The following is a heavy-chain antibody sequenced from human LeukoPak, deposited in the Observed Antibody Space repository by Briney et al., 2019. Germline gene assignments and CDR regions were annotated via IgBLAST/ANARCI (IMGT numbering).Heavy chain of an antibody. CDR3: ARPRLYQLPFCMDV. J-gene: IGHJ6*02. Sequence: PGGSLRLSCAASGFTFSSYSMNWVRQAPGKGLEWVSHITASGTAMFYADSVKGRFTISRDNAKNSLYLQMNSLRDEDTAVYYCARPRLYQLPFCMDVWGQGTTVTVSS. CDR1: GFTFSSYS. V-gene: IGHV3-48*02. D-gene: IGHD2-2*01. CDR2: ITASGTAM.